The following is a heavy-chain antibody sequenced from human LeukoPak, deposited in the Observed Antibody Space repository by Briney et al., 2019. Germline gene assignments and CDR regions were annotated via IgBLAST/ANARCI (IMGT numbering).Heavy chain of an antibody. CDR2: IHPGDSDT. Sequence: GDSLKISCKGSGYSFTSYWIGWVRQMPGKGLEWMGIIHPGDSDTRYSPSSQGQVTISADKSISTAYLQWSSLKASDTAMYYCARPVAMVRGVPHYFDYWGQGTLVTVSS. D-gene: IGHD3-10*01. CDR3: ARPVAMVRGVPHYFDY. CDR1: GYSFTSYW. V-gene: IGHV5-51*01. J-gene: IGHJ4*02.